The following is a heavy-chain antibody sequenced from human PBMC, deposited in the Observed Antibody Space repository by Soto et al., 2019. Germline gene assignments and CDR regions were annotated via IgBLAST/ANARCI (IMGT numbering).Heavy chain of an antibody. J-gene: IGHJ4*02. CDR3: AKDPVLLSPYYFDY. D-gene: IGHD3-10*01. Sequence: GGSLGLSCAASGFTFSSYGMHWVRQAPGKGLEWVAVISYDGSNKYYADSVKGRFTISRDNSKNTLYLQMNSLRAEDTAVYYCAKDPVLLSPYYFDYWGQGTLVTVSS. V-gene: IGHV3-30*18. CDR1: GFTFSSYG. CDR2: ISYDGSNK.